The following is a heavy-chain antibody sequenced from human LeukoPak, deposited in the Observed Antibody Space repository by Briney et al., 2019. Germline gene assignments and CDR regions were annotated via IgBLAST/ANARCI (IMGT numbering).Heavy chain of an antibody. CDR2: ISFDGSNK. Sequence: PGRSLRLSCAASGFTFSSYAMHWVRQAQGKGLEWVAVISFDGSNKYYADSVKGRFTISRDNSKNTLYLQMNSLRAEDTAVYYCARDPNCISTSCYPDYWGQGTLVTVSS. D-gene: IGHD2-2*01. J-gene: IGHJ4*02. CDR1: GFTFSSYA. CDR3: ARDPNCISTSCYPDY. V-gene: IGHV3-30-3*01.